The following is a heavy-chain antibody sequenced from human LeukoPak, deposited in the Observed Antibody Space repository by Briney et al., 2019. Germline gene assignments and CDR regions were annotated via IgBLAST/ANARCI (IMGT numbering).Heavy chain of an antibody. CDR1: GYSISSGYY. CDR2: IYHSGST. CDR3: ARATAMVHGMDV. D-gene: IGHD5-18*01. J-gene: IGHJ6*04. Sequence: SETLSLTCAVSGYSISSGYYWGWIRQPPGKGLGWIGSIYHSGSTYYNPSLKSRVTISVDTSKNQFSLKLSSVTAADTAVYYCARATAMVHGMDVWGKGTTVTVSS. V-gene: IGHV4-38-2*01.